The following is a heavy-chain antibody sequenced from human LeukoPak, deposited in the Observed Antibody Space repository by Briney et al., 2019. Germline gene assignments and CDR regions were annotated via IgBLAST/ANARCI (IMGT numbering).Heavy chain of an antibody. V-gene: IGHV3-21*01. D-gene: IGHD3-10*01. Sequence: PGGSLRLSCAASGFTFSSYSMNWVRQAPGKGLEWVSSISSSGSYIYYADSVKGRFTISRDNAKNSLYLQMNSLRAEDTAVYYCARDPSITMVRGVNREFDYWGQGTLVTVSS. CDR1: GFTFSSYS. CDR2: ISSSGSYI. J-gene: IGHJ4*02. CDR3: ARDPSITMVRGVNREFDY.